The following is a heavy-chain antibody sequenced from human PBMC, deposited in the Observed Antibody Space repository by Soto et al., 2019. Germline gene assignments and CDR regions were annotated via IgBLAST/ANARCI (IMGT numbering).Heavy chain of an antibody. CDR2: TYYRSKWYN. D-gene: IGHD6-19*01. Sequence: QTLSLTCAISGDSVSSNSAAWNWIRQSPSRGLEWLGRTYYRSKWYNDYAVPVKSRITINPDTSKNQFSLQLNSVTPEDTAVYYCARDLKRSSGWDLGYYYYGMDLWGQGTTVTVSS. J-gene: IGHJ6*02. CDR3: ARDLKRSSGWDLGYYYYGMDL. V-gene: IGHV6-1*01. CDR1: GDSVSSNSAA.